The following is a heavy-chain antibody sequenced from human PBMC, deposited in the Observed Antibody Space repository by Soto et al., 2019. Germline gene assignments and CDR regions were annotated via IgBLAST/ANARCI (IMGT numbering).Heavy chain of an antibody. V-gene: IGHV1-2*04. CDR3: ARSFTVTTVYPRWFDP. J-gene: IGHJ5*02. D-gene: IGHD4-4*01. CDR1: GYTFTGYY. Sequence: ASVKVYCKASGYTFTGYYMHWVRQAPGQGLEWMGWINPNSGGTNYAQKFQGWVTMTRDTSISTAYMELSRLRSDDTAVYYCARSFTVTTVYPRWFDPWGQGTLVTVS. CDR2: INPNSGGT.